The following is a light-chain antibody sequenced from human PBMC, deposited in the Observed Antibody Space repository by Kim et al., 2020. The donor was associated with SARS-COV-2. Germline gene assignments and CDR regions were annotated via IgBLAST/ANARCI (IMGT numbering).Light chain of an antibody. V-gene: IGKV1-13*02. CDR2: DAS. CDR1: QGISSA. J-gene: IGKJ3*01. CDR3: QQFHSYPRT. Sequence: AIQLTQSPSSLSASVGDRVTITCRASQGISSALAWYQQKPGMPPNLLIFDASILRSGVPPRFSGSGSGTEFTLTISSLQPEDFATYYCQQFHSYPRTFGPGTKVDIK.